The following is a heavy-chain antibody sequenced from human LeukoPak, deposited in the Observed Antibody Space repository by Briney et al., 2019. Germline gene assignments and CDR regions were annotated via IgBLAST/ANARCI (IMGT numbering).Heavy chain of an antibody. CDR3: ARDPSSGWYPGWFDP. V-gene: IGHV4-4*07. Sequence: SETLSLTCTVSGGSISSYYWSWIRQPAGKGLEWIGRIYTSGSTNYNPSLKSRVTMSVDTSKNQFSLKLSSVTAADTAVYYCARDPSSGWYPGWFDPWGQGTLVTVSS. CDR2: IYTSGST. CDR1: GGSISSYY. J-gene: IGHJ5*02. D-gene: IGHD6-19*01.